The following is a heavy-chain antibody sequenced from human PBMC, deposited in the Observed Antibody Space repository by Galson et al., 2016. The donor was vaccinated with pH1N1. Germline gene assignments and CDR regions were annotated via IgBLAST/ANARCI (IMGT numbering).Heavy chain of an antibody. CDR1: GFSLSSTS. CDR2: ISLIFTKL. J-gene: IGHJ6*03. Sequence: SLRLSCAASGFSLSSTSMNWFRQAPGKALEGVSYISLIFTKLSNPGFVKGGFTISRDTAKNSLYLQMDSLRLDDTAVYFCARDLGYAYGFYYYYYMDVWGKGTTVTVSS. D-gene: IGHD5-18*01. V-gene: IGHV3-48*04. CDR3: ARDLGYAYGFYYYYYMDV.